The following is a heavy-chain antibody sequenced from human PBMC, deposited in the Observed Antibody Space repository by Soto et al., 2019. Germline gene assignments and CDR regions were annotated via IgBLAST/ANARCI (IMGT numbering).Heavy chain of an antibody. CDR2: IIPIFGTA. V-gene: IGHV1-69*05. CDR3: ARDFYRRDGYNPFDY. CDR1: GGTFSSYA. J-gene: IGHJ4*02. Sequence: ASVKVSCKASGGTFSSYAISWVRQAPGQGLEWMGGIIPIFGTANYAQKFQGRVTITTGESTSTAYMELSSLRSDDTAVYYCARDFYRRDGYNPFDYWGQGTLVTVSS. D-gene: IGHD3-16*02.